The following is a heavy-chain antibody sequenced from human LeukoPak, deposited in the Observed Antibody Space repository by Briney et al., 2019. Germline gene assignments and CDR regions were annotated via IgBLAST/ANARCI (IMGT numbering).Heavy chain of an antibody. CDR3: ARDLAYCSGGSCYQNYFDY. D-gene: IGHD2-15*01. Sequence: KPSETLSLTCTVSGGSISSGSYYWSWIRQPAGKGLEWIGRIYTSGSTNYNPSLKSRVTISVDTSKNQFSLKLSSVTAADTAVYYCARDLAYCSGGSCYQNYFDYWGQGTLVTVSS. CDR1: GGSISSGSYY. V-gene: IGHV4-61*02. CDR2: IYTSGST. J-gene: IGHJ4*02.